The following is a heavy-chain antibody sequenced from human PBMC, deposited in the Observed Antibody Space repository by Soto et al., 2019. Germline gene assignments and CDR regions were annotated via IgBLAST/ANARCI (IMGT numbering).Heavy chain of an antibody. CDR2: ISAYDGKT. Sequence: GASVKVSCKTSGYTFNTSGIXWVRQAPGQGLELMGWISAYDGKTTYAEKFQGRVTLTTDTSTSTAYMELRSLRSDDTAIYYCARDPHEFWTSYWFDPWGQGTPVTVSS. CDR3: ARDPHEFWTSYWFDP. CDR1: GYTFNTSG. D-gene: IGHD3-3*01. J-gene: IGHJ5*02. V-gene: IGHV1-18*01.